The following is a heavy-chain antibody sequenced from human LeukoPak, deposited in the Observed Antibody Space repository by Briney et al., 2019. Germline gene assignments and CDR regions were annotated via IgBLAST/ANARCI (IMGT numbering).Heavy chain of an antibody. V-gene: IGHV1-2*02. CDR2: INPNSGGT. Sequence: ASVKVSCKASGYTFTSYDINWVRQAPGQGLEWMGWINPNSGGTNYAQKFQGRVTMTRDTSISTAYMEPSRLRSDDTAVYYCARDWGYYDSSGYYDYWGQGTLVTVSS. CDR1: GYTFTSYD. CDR3: ARDWGYYDSSGYYDY. J-gene: IGHJ4*02. D-gene: IGHD3-22*01.